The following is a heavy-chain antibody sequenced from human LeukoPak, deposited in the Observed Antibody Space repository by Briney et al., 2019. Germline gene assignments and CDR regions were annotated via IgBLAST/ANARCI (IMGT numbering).Heavy chain of an antibody. D-gene: IGHD5-12*01. V-gene: IGHV3-48*04. CDR2: TSSSSSTI. CDR3: ARDPGYSGYGGTYYFDY. CDR1: GFTFSSYS. J-gene: IGHJ4*02. Sequence: PGGSLRLSCAASGFTFSSYSMNWVRQAPGKGLEWVSYTSSSSSTIYYADSVKGRFTISRDNAKISLYLQMNSLRAEDTAVYYCARDPGYSGYGGTYYFDYWGQRTLVTVSS.